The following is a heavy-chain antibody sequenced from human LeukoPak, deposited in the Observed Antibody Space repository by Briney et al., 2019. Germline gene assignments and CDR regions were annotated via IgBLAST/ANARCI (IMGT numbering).Heavy chain of an antibody. CDR1: GFTFSSYG. CDR3: ARGVRIAVAGYIDY. V-gene: IGHV3-30*02. J-gene: IGHJ4*02. CDR2: IRYDGSNK. Sequence: GGSLRLSCAASGFTFSSYGMHWVRQAPGKGLEWVAFIRYDGSNKYYADSVKGRFTISRDNSKNTLYLQMNSLRAEDTAVYYCARGVRIAVAGYIDYWGQGTLVTVSS. D-gene: IGHD6-19*01.